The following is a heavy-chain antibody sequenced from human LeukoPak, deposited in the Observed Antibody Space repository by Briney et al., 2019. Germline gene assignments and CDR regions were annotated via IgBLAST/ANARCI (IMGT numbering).Heavy chain of an antibody. CDR1: GTSISRSDYF. CDR2: IYCSGST. CDR3: ARSSEYGDPFNY. V-gene: IGHV4-39*01. D-gene: IGHD4-17*01. Sequence: SETLSLTFTVSGTSISRSDYFLGWIRPPPGKGLEWIGSIYCSGSTYYSPSLKGRVTISVETSQNQFSLKLNSVTAADTAVYYCARSSEYGDPFNYWGQGTLVTVSS. J-gene: IGHJ4*02.